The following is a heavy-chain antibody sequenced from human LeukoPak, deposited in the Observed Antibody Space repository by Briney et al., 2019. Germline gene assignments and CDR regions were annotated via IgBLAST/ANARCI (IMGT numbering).Heavy chain of an antibody. CDR1: GFTFSHSW. CDR2: IKEDGSTK. J-gene: IGHJ4*02. D-gene: IGHD2-21*02. Sequence: PGGSLRLPCAASGFTFSHSWMTWVSQAPGKGLEWVADIKEDGSTKLYVDSVKGRFTISRDNARNSLYLQMDSLRVEDTAFYYCAREGDLDFDYWGQGTLVTVSS. V-gene: IGHV3-7*01. CDR3: AREGDLDFDY.